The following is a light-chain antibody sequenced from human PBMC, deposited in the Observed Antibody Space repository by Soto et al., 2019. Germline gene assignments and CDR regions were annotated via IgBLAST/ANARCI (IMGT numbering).Light chain of an antibody. CDR2: GAS. J-gene: IGKJ1*01. Sequence: EIVLTQSPGPLSLSPGERATLSCRASQSVSSSYLAWYQQKPGQAPRLIIYGASSRATGIPDTFSGSGSGTDCTLTISRLEPEDVAVYYCQQYGSSPRTFGQGTKVDIK. CDR3: QQYGSSPRT. CDR1: QSVSSSY. V-gene: IGKV3-20*01.